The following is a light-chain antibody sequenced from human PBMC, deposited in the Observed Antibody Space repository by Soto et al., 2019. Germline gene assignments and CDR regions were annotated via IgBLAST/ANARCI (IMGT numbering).Light chain of an antibody. CDR2: EVS. V-gene: IGLV2-23*02. Sequence: QSALTQPASVSGSPGQSITISCTGSSSDIGSYNLVSWYQQHPGKVPKLIIYEVSKWPSGVSNRFSGSKSGNTASLTISGLQAEDEADYYCHSYAGSRNGVFGGGTKLTVL. J-gene: IGLJ2*01. CDR3: HSYAGSRNGV. CDR1: SSDIGSYNL.